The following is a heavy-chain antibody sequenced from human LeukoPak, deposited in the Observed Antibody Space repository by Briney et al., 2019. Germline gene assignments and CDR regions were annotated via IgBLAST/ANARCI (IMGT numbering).Heavy chain of an antibody. CDR1: GYTFTGYY. V-gene: IGHV1-2*02. D-gene: IGHD6-19*01. Sequence: ASVKVSCKASGYTFTGYYMHWVRQAPGQGLEWMGWINPNSGDTNYAQKFQGRVTETRDKSISTAYMELSRLRSDDTAVYYCARVGSSGWYVHPTLDYWGQGTLVAVSS. CDR2: INPNSGDT. J-gene: IGHJ4*02. CDR3: ARVGSSGWYVHPTLDY.